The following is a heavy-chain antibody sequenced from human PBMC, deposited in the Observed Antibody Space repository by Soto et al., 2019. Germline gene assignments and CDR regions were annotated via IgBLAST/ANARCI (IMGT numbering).Heavy chain of an antibody. Sequence: PSETLSLTCTVSGGSINSDSHYWSWIRQHPGKGLEWIGNKYTSGRAYYNPSLKSRVSISVDTSKNLLCLTLNSVTAADTAVYYCARASDYYDSSGSGFDYWGQGSLVTVPS. CDR3: ARASDYYDSSGSGFDY. J-gene: IGHJ4*02. CDR1: GGSINSDSHY. V-gene: IGHV4-31*03. CDR2: KYTSGRA. D-gene: IGHD3-22*01.